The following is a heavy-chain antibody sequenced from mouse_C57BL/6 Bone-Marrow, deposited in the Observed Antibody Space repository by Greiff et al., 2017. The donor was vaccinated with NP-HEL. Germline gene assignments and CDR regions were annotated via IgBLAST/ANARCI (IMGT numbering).Heavy chain of an antibody. CDR3: ARGYYGSKGY. J-gene: IGHJ2*01. Sequence: DVHLVESGGGLVKPGGSLKLSCAASGFTFSDYGMHWVRQAPEKGLEWVAYISSGSSTIYYADTVKGRFTISRDNAKNTLFLQMTSLRSEDTAMYYCARGYYGSKGYWGQGTTLTVSS. D-gene: IGHD1-1*01. CDR1: GFTFSDYG. V-gene: IGHV5-17*01. CDR2: ISSGSSTI.